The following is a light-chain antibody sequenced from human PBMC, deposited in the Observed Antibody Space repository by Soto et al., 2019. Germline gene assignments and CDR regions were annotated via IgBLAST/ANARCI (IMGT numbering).Light chain of an antibody. CDR2: GAS. Sequence: EIVLTQSPATLSLSPGERATLSCRASQSVSRYLAWYQQKPGQSPRLLIYGASTRATGIPVRFSGSGSGTEFTLTISSLQSEDFAVYYCHQYNYWPTFGQGTKVDI. CDR1: QSVSRY. V-gene: IGKV3-15*01. CDR3: HQYNYWPT. J-gene: IGKJ1*01.